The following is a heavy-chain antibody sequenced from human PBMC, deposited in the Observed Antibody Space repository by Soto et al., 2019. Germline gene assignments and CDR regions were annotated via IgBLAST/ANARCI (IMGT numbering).Heavy chain of an antibody. CDR2: INHSGST. CDR3: AREGRTYGSGSYRY. V-gene: IGHV4-34*01. CDR1: GGSFSGYY. J-gene: IGHJ4*02. Sequence: SETLSLTCAVYGGSFSGYYWSWIRQPPGKGLEWIGEINHSGSTNYNPSLKSRVTISVDTSKNQFSLNLSSVTAADTVVYYCAREGRTYGSGSYRYWGQGTLVTVSS. D-gene: IGHD3-10*01.